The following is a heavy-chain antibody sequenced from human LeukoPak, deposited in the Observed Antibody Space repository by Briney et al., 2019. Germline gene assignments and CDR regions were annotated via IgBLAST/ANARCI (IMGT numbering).Heavy chain of an antibody. CDR1: GFTFDNYR. CDR3: AREGSSGYIR. V-gene: IGHV3-23*01. CDR2: VNADGGNT. D-gene: IGHD3-22*01. Sequence: GGSLRLSCAASGFTFDNYRMSWVRQAPGKGLEWVSTVNADGGNTYYADSVKGRFTISRDNSKNTLYLQMNSLRAEDTAVYYCAREGSSGYIRWGQGTLVTVSS. J-gene: IGHJ4*02.